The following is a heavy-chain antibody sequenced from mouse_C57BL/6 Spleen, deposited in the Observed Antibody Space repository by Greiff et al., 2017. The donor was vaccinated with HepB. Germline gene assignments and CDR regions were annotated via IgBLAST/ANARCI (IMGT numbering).Heavy chain of an antibody. D-gene: IGHD2-1*01. J-gene: IGHJ2*01. V-gene: IGHV1-26*01. CDR1: GYTFTDYY. CDR3: SYYGNYFYYFDY. Sequence: EVQLQQSGPELVKPGASVKISCKASGYTFTDYYMNWVKQSHGKSLEWIGDINPKNGGTSYNQKFKGKATLTVDKSSSTAYMELRSLTSEDSAVDYCSYYGNYFYYFDYWGQGTTLTVSS. CDR2: INPKNGGT.